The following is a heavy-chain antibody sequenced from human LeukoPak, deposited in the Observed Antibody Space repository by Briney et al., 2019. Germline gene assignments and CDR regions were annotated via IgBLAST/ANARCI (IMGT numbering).Heavy chain of an antibody. V-gene: IGHV4-61*02. CDR3: ARSSPWAEWLTKVNYYYYYMDV. J-gene: IGHJ6*03. D-gene: IGHD3-3*01. Sequence: PSETLSLTCTVSGGSISSGSYYWSWIRQPAGKGLEWTGRIYTSGSTNYNPSLKSRVTISVDTSKNQFSLKLSSVTAADTAVYYCARSSPWAEWLTKVNYYYYYMDVWGKGTTVTVSS. CDR1: GGSISSGSYY. CDR2: IYTSGST.